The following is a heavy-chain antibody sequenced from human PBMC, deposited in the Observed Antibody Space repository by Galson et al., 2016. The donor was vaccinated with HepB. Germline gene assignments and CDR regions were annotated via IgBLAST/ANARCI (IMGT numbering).Heavy chain of an antibody. CDR3: AKEGTIFGVVPYGMDV. CDR2: ISGSGGST. J-gene: IGHJ6*02. Sequence: SLRLSCAASGFTSSSYAMSWVRQAPGKGLEWVSVISGSGGSTYYADSVKGRFTISRDNSKNPLYLQMNSLRAEDTAVYYCAKEGTIFGVVPYGMDVWGQGTKVIVSS. D-gene: IGHD3-3*01. V-gene: IGHV3-23*01. CDR1: GFTSSSYA.